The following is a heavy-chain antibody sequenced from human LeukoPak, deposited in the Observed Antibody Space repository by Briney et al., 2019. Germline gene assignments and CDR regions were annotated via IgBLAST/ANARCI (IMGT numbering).Heavy chain of an antibody. CDR3: ARGGLRGDYYDSSGYFDLDY. CDR2: ISGSGGST. D-gene: IGHD3-22*01. CDR1: GFTFSSYA. V-gene: IGHV3-23*01. J-gene: IGHJ4*02. Sequence: GGSLRFSCAASGFTFSSYAMSWVRQAPGKGLEWVSAISGSGGSTYYADSVKGRFTISRDNSKNTLYLQMNSLRAEDTAVYYCARGGLRGDYYDSSGYFDLDYWGQGTLVTVSS.